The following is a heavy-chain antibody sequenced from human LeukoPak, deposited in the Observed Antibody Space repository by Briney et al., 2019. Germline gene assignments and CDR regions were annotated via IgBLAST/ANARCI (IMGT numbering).Heavy chain of an antibody. CDR3: ANKEAYGHFQH. D-gene: IGHD2-21*01. CDR2: ISGSGGST. CDR1: GLTFSSYA. Sequence: GGSLRLSCAASGLTFSSYAMSWVRQAPGKGLEWVSAISGSGGSTYYADSVKGRFTISRDNSKNTLFLQMNSLGAEDTAIYYCANKEAYGHFQHWGQGTLVTVSS. J-gene: IGHJ1*01. V-gene: IGHV3-23*01.